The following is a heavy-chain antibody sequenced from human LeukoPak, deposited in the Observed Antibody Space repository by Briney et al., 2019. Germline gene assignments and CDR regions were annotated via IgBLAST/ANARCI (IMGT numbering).Heavy chain of an antibody. CDR3: ARDGRYSRHNMDV. V-gene: IGHV3-23*01. D-gene: IGHD6-13*01. CDR2: ISGSGGST. J-gene: IGHJ6*03. CDR1: GFTFSSYA. Sequence: GGSLRLSCAASGFTFSSYAMSWVRQAPGKGLEWVSAISGSGGSTYYADSVKGRFTISRDNSKNTLYLQMNSLRAEDTAVYYRARDGRYSRHNMDVWGKGTTVTVSS.